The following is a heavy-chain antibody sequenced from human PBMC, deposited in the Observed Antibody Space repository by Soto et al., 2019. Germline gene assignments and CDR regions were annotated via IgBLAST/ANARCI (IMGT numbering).Heavy chain of an antibody. V-gene: IGHV4-30-4*01. CDR1: GGPISSGDYY. CDR3: ARTNLLYYPDAFDI. J-gene: IGHJ3*02. D-gene: IGHD3-10*01. CDR2: IYYSGST. Sequence: SETLSLTCTVSGGPISSGDYYWSWIRQPPGKGLEWIGYIYYSGSTYYNPSLKSRVTISVDTSKNQFSLKLSSVTAADTAVYYCARTNLLYYPDAFDIWGQGTMVTVSS.